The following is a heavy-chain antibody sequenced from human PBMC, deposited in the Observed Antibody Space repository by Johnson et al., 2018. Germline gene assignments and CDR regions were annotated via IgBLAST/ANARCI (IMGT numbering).Heavy chain of an antibody. D-gene: IGHD4-23*01. CDR3: ARDYDGGNAYLFSYFHH. CDR2: ISYDGSNK. CDR1: GFTFSSYG. Sequence: QVQLVESGGGVVQPGRSLRLSCAASGFTFSSYGMHWVRQAPGKGLEWVAVISYDGSNKYYADPVKGRFTISRDYSKNTVSLQMNSLRAEDTAVYYCARDYDGGNAYLFSYFHHWGQGTLVTVSS. V-gene: IGHV3-30*03. J-gene: IGHJ1*01.